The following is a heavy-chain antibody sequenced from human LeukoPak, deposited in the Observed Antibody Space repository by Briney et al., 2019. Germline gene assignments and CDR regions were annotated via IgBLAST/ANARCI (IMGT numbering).Heavy chain of an antibody. D-gene: IGHD6-19*01. CDR2: ISYDGSNK. CDR1: GFTFSSYG. Sequence: GGSLRLSCAASGFTFSSYGMHWVRQAPGKGLEWVAVISYDGSNKYYADSVKGRFTISRDNSKNTLYLQMNSLRAEDTAVYYCSKDRPVAGNYYYYGMNVWGQGTTLTVSS. CDR3: SKDRPVAGNYYYYGMNV. V-gene: IGHV3-30*18. J-gene: IGHJ6*02.